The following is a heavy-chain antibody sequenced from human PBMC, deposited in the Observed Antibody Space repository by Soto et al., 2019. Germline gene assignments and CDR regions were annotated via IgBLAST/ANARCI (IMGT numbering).Heavy chain of an antibody. D-gene: IGHD4-4*01. Sequence: EVQLVESGGGLVQPGGSLRLSCAASGFTFSSYWMSWVRQAPGKGLEWVANIKQDGSEKYYVDSVKGQFTISRDNAKNSLYLQMNSLRAEDTAVYYCARDGRLQDYYYGMDVWGQGTTVTVSS. J-gene: IGHJ6*02. V-gene: IGHV3-7*01. CDR2: IKQDGSEK. CDR3: ARDGRLQDYYYGMDV. CDR1: GFTFSSYW.